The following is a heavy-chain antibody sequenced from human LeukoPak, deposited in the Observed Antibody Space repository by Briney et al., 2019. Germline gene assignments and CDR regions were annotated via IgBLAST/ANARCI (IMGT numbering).Heavy chain of an antibody. Sequence: GGPLRLSCAASGFTFSSYSMNWVRQAPGKGLEWVSYITFSSSIIYYADSVKGRFTISRDNAKKSLYLQMNSLRAEDTAVYYCARDRLHYGEYEKTFDYWGQGTLVSVSS. V-gene: IGHV3-48*01. CDR3: ARDRLHYGEYEKTFDY. CDR1: GFTFSSYS. CDR2: ITFSSSII. D-gene: IGHD4-17*01. J-gene: IGHJ4*02.